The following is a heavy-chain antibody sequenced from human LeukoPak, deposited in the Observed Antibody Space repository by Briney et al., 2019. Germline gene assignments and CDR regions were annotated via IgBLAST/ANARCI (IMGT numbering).Heavy chain of an antibody. Sequence: ASETLSLTCTVSGGSISSDDHYWSWIRQPPGKGLEWIGSIYYSGSTYYNPSLKSRVTISVDTSKNQFSLKLSSVTAADTAVYYCARSPQAYDYVWGSYHSFDYWGQGTLVTVSS. CDR3: ARSPQAYDYVWGSYHSFDY. V-gene: IGHV4-39*01. D-gene: IGHD3-16*02. CDR1: GGSISSDDHY. CDR2: IYYSGST. J-gene: IGHJ4*02.